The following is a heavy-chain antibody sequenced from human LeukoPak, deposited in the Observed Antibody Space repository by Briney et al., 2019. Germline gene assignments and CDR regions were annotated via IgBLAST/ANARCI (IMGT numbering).Heavy chain of an antibody. V-gene: IGHV3-74*01. Sequence: GGSLRLSCAASGFTFSSYWMHWVRQAPGKGLVWVSRINSDGSSTSYADSVKGRFTISRDNAKNTLYLQMNSLRAEDTAVYYCARAFGSSWYVLDYWGQGTLVTVSS. J-gene: IGHJ4*02. CDR2: INSDGSST. CDR1: GFTFSSYW. D-gene: IGHD6-13*01. CDR3: ARAFGSSWYVLDY.